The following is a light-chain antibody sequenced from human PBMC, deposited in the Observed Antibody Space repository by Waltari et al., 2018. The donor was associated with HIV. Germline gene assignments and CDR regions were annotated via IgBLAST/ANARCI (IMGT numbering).Light chain of an antibody. V-gene: IGKV2-29*03. CDR1: QNLLNSDGKTY. Sequence: DLVLTLALLLLSVPPGHPATVSCISCQNLLNSDGKTYLYWYLQRPGQPPQLLIYQVSTRFSGVPDRFSGSGSWPYFTLKISRVEAEDVGTYYCMQALELPPTFGQGTKLDIK. J-gene: IGKJ2*01. CDR3: MQALELPPT. CDR2: QVS.